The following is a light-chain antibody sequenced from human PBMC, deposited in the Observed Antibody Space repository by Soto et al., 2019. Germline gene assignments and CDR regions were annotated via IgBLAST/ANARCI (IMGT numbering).Light chain of an antibody. CDR2: DAS. CDR3: QQRSTWLYT. Sequence: EILLAQSPATLSLSPGARATLSCKASQDVSIFLAWYQQKPGQAPRLLIHDASNRATGVPARFSGRGSGRDFTLTIACLEPEDFGVYYCQQRSTWLYTFGQGTKLEV. V-gene: IGKV3-11*02. CDR1: QDVSIF. J-gene: IGKJ2*01.